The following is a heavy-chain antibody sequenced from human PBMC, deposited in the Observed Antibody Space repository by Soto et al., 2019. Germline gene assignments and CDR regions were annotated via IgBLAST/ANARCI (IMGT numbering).Heavy chain of an antibody. J-gene: IGHJ3*02. V-gene: IGHV1-69*04. CDR3: ARDQGSGYCSSTSCYWDVNAFDI. Sequence: SVKVSCKASGGTFSSYTISWVRQAPGQGLEWMGRIIPILGIANYAQKFQGRVTITADKSTSTAYMELSSLRSEDTAVYYCARDQGSGYCSSTSCYWDVNAFDIWGQGTMVTVSS. CDR1: GGTFSSYT. D-gene: IGHD2-2*01. CDR2: IIPILGIA.